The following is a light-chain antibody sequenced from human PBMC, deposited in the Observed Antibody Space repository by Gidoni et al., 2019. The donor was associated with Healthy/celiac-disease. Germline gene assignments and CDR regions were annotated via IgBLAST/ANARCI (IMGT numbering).Light chain of an antibody. Sequence: SYELTQSASVSVSPGQTASITCSGDKLDKKYVSWYQQKPGQSPLLVIYQDTKRPSEMSERFSGSNSGNTATLTISGTQALDEADYYCQAWDISTRVVFGGGTRLTVL. V-gene: IGLV3-1*01. J-gene: IGLJ2*01. CDR1: KLDKKY. CDR3: QAWDISTRVV. CDR2: QDT.